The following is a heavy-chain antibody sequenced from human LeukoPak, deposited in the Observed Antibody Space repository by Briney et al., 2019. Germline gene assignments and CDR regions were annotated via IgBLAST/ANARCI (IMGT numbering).Heavy chain of an antibody. Sequence: VGSLRLSCAASGFTFSSSAMSWVRQAPGKGLEWVSAISGNGDRTHYAASLKGRFTVSRDTSTNTLFLQLNSLRAEDTAIYYCAKLLRGVVFPYFDSWGQGTLVTVSS. CDR1: GFTFSSSA. CDR3: AKLLRGVVFPYFDS. CDR2: ISGNGDRT. V-gene: IGHV3-23*01. D-gene: IGHD3-10*01. J-gene: IGHJ4*02.